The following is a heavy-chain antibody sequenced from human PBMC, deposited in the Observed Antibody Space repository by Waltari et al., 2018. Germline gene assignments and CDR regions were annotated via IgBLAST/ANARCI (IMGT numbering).Heavy chain of an antibody. V-gene: IGHV4-38-2*01. CDR3: AGILGSGYFDY. Sequence: QVQLQESGPGLVKPSETLSLTCAVSGYSITSGYYWCWIRQPPGKGLEWIGSIYHSGSTYYNPSLKSRVTISVDTSKNQFSLKLSSVTATDTAVYYCAGILGSGYFDYWGQGTLVTVSS. J-gene: IGHJ4*02. CDR1: GYSITSGYY. D-gene: IGHD2-15*01. CDR2: IYHSGST.